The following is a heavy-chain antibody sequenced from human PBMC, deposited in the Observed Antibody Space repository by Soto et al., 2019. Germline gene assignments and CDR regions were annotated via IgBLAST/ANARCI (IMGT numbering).Heavy chain of an antibody. CDR1: GFTVSSNY. V-gene: IGHV3-53*01. CDR3: ARDGTYCSGGSCYTSSGYYYGLDV. CDR2: IYSGGST. D-gene: IGHD2-15*01. J-gene: IGHJ6*02. Sequence: SGGSLRLSCAASGFTVSSNYMGWVRQAPGKGLEWVSVIYSGGSTYYADSVKGRFTISRDNSKNTLYLQMNSLRAEDTAVYYCARDGTYCSGGSCYTSSGYYYGLDVWGQGTTVTVSS.